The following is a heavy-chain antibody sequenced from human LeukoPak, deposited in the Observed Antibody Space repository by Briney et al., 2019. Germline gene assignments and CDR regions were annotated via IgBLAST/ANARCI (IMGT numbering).Heavy chain of an antibody. V-gene: IGHV3-21*04. CDR1: GFTFSSYS. CDR2: ISSSSSYI. D-gene: IGHD1-26*01. J-gene: IGHJ6*03. Sequence: PGGSLRLSCAASGFTFSSYSMNWVRQAPGKGLEWVSSISSSSSYIYYADSVKGRFTISRDNSKNTLYLQMNSLRAEDTAVYYCAKDLFARAAQGSYYMDVWGKGTTVTVPS. CDR3: AKDLFARAAQGSYYMDV.